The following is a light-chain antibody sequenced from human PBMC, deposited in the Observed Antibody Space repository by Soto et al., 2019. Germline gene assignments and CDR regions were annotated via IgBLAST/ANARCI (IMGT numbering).Light chain of an antibody. Sequence: DIQLTQSPSFLSASVGDRVTITCRASQDISDYLAWYQQRPGKAPKLLIYAASTLQSGVPSRFSGSGSGTEFTLTISSLQPDDSATYYCQQYNTLWTFGQGTKVDIK. CDR3: QQYNTLWT. CDR2: AAS. J-gene: IGKJ1*01. CDR1: QDISDY. V-gene: IGKV1-9*01.